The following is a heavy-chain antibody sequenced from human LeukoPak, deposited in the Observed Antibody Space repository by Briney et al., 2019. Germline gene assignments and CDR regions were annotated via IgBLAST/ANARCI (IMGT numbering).Heavy chain of an antibody. D-gene: IGHD5-12*01. Sequence: PGGSLRLSCAASGFTFSSYGMHWVRQAPGKGLEWVAFIRYDGSNKYYADSVKGRFTISRDNSKNTLYLQMNSLRAEDTAVYYCAKSGGGGYSGYDSYYYYYMDVWGKGTTVTISS. J-gene: IGHJ6*03. CDR1: GFTFSSYG. V-gene: IGHV3-30*02. CDR3: AKSGGGGYSGYDSYYYYYMDV. CDR2: IRYDGSNK.